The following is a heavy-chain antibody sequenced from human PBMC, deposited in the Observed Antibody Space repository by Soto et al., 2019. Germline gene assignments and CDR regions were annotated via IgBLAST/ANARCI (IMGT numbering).Heavy chain of an antibody. V-gene: IGHV1-69*01. CDR1: GGTFSSYA. J-gene: IGHJ6*02. Sequence: QVQLVQSGAEVKKPGSSVKVSCKASGGTFSSYAISWVRQAPGKGLEWLGGIIPISGKANYAQKFQGRVTITADESTNTADMELSSLRAEDAAVYYCARSQGRSTSLEIYYYYYDGMDVGGQGTTVTVSS. CDR2: IIPISGKA. D-gene: IGHD2-2*01. CDR3: ARSQGRSTSLEIYYYYYDGMDV.